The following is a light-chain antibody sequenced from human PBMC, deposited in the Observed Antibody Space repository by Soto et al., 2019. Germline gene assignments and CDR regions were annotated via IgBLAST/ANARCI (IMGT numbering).Light chain of an antibody. CDR2: DAS. Sequence: EIVLTQSPGTLSLSPGERATLSCRASQSVTNSYLAWYQQKPGQAPRLFIYDASRRATGIPDRFSGSGSGTDFTLTISRLQHEDFAVYYCQQYGRSLTFGGGTKVEIK. J-gene: IGKJ4*01. V-gene: IGKV3-20*01. CDR3: QQYGRSLT. CDR1: QSVTNSY.